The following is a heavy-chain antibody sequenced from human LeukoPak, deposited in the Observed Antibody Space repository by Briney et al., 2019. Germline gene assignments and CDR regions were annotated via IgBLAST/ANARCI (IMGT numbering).Heavy chain of an antibody. V-gene: IGHV3-21*01. Sequence: GGSLRLSCAASRFTFSSYSMNWVRQAPGKGLEWVSSISSSSSYIYYADSVKGRFTISRDNAKNSLYLQMNSLRAEDTAVYYCARSHALTQRIQLWGFDYWGQGTLVTVSS. J-gene: IGHJ4*02. D-gene: IGHD5-18*01. CDR1: RFTFSSYS. CDR3: ARSHALTQRIQLWGFDY. CDR2: ISSSSSYI.